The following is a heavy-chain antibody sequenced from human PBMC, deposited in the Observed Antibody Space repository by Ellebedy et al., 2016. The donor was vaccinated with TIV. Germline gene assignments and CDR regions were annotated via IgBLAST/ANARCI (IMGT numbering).Heavy chain of an antibody. CDR2: INPNSGGT. CDR1: GYTFTGYY. CDR3: ARILSYSKSYYYFDY. Sequence: ASVKVSXKASGYTFTGYYMNWVRQAPGQGLEWMGWINPNSGGTNYAQKFQGRVTMTSDTSISTAYMELSRLRSDDTAVYYCARILSYSKSYYYFDYWGQGTLVTVSS. D-gene: IGHD6-13*01. J-gene: IGHJ4*02. V-gene: IGHV1-2*02.